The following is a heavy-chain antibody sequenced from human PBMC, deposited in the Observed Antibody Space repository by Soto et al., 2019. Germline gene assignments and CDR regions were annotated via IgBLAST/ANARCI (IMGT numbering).Heavy chain of an antibody. V-gene: IGHV3-30*18. CDR2: ISYDGSNK. D-gene: IGHD2-15*01. J-gene: IGHJ5*02. CDR3: AKESGYCSGGSCYSPNWFDP. CDR1: GFTFSSYG. Sequence: GGSLRLSCAASGFTFSSYGMHWVRQAPGKGLEWVAVISYDGSNKYYADSVKGRFTISRDNSKNTLYLQMNSLRAEDTAVYYCAKESGYCSGGSCYSPNWFDPWGQGTLVTVSS.